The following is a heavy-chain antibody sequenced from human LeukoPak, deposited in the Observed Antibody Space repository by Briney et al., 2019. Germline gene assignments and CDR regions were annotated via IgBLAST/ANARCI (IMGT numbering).Heavy chain of an antibody. D-gene: IGHD6-13*01. CDR2: IYYSGST. J-gene: IGHJ4*02. V-gene: IGHV4-59*08. CDR3: ARGSWSFDY. CDR1: GGSISSYY. Sequence: SETLSPTCTVSGGSISSYYWSWIRQPPGKGLEWIGYIYYSGSTNYNPSLKSRVTISVDTSKNQFSLKLSSVTAADTAVYYCARGSWSFDYWGQGTLVTVSS.